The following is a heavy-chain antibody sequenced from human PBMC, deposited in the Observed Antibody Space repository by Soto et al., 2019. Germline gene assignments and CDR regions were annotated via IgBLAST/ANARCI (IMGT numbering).Heavy chain of an antibody. Sequence: EVQLVESGGGLVKPGGSLRLSCAASGFTLSSYSMNWVRQAPGKGLEWVSSISSSSSYIYYVDSVKGRFTISRDNAKNTRYLQRNSLRAEDTAVYYCARDRHGVYSHDYWGQGPLVTVSS. CDR1: GFTLSSYS. J-gene: IGHJ4*02. D-gene: IGHD4-17*01. V-gene: IGHV3-21*06. CDR2: ISSSSSYI. CDR3: ARDRHGVYSHDY.